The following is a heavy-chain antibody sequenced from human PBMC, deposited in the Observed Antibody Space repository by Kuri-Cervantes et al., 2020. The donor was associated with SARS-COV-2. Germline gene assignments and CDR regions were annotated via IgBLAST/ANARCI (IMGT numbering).Heavy chain of an antibody. CDR2: IYYSGST. J-gene: IGHJ4*02. Sequence: GSLRLSCTVSGGSTSSSSYYWGWIRQPPGKGLEWIGYIYYSGSTNYNPSLKSRVTISVDTSKNQFSLKLSSVTAADTAVYYCARGSSIVLRFLEWLYYFGYWGQGTLVTVSS. CDR3: ARGSSIVLRFLEWLYYFGY. V-gene: IGHV4-61*05. D-gene: IGHD3-3*01. CDR1: GGSTSSSSYY.